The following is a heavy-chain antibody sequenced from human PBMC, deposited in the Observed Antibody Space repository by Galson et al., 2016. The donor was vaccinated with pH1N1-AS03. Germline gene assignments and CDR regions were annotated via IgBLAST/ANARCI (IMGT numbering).Heavy chain of an antibody. J-gene: IGHJ4*02. CDR1: GDSFNTYW. D-gene: IGHD2-2*01. CDR3: ARRGHCTGTSCYDLDS. CDR2: IYPGDSDT. Sequence: QSGAEVKKPGESLKISCKGSGDSFNTYWIGWFRQMPGKGLEWMGIIYPGDSDTRYSPSFQGHVTLSADASISTAYLQWSSLKASDTAIYYRARRGHCTGTSCYDLDSWGQGTMVTVSS. V-gene: IGHV5-51*03.